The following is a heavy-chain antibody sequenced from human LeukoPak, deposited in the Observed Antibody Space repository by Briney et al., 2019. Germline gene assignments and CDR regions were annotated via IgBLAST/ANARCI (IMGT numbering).Heavy chain of an antibody. V-gene: IGHV4-61*01. CDR2: IYYSGST. CDR1: GGSVSSGSYY. J-gene: IGHJ4*02. Sequence: SETLSLTCTVSGGSVSSGSYYWSWIGQPPGKGLEWIGYIYYSGSTNYNPSLKGRVTISVDTSKNQFSLKLSSVTAADTAVYYCARVIKGSLGYCSGGSCYPPPYFDYWGQGTLVTVSS. CDR3: ARVIKGSLGYCSGGSCYPPPYFDY. D-gene: IGHD2-15*01.